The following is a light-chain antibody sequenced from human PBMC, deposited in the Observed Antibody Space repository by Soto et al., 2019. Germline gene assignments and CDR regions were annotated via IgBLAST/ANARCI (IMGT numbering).Light chain of an antibody. V-gene: IGKV3-11*01. Sequence: EIVLTQSPATLSLSLGERATLSCRASQSLSGYSAWYQQKPGQPPRLLIYSASHRATGIPARFTGSGSGTDFTLTISRLEPEDFAVYYCQDRGNWPLFTFGGGTKVDLK. CDR2: SAS. J-gene: IGKJ4*01. CDR3: QDRGNWPLFT. CDR1: QSLSGY.